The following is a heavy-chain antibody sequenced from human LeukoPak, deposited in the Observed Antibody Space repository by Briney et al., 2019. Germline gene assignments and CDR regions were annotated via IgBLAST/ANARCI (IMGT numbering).Heavy chain of an antibody. J-gene: IGHJ3*02. CDR2: IYYSGST. Sequence: SETLSLTCTVSGGSISSYYWSWIRQPPGKGLEWIGYIYYSGSTNYNPSLKSRVTISADTSKNQFSLKLSSVTAADTAVYYCARVIGYCSGGSCYDAFDIWGQGTMVTVSS. D-gene: IGHD2-15*01. CDR1: GGSISSYY. V-gene: IGHV4-59*01. CDR3: ARVIGYCSGGSCYDAFDI.